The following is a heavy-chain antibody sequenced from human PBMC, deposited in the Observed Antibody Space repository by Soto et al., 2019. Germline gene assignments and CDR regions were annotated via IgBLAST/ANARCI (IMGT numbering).Heavy chain of an antibody. CDR2: ITGRGNSA. Sequence: TDLECVATITGRGNSAYYVDSVKGRFTISRDNSKNTLHLQMNSLRVKDTAIYYCAKEGVLSGYDYGSCFEFCGQGTLGNV. CDR3: AKEGVLSGYDYGSCFEF. D-gene: IGHD5-12*01. J-gene: IGHJ4*02. V-gene: IGHV3-23*01.